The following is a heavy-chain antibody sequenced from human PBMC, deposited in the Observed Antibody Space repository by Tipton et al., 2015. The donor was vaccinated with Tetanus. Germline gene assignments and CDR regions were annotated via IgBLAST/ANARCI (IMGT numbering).Heavy chain of an antibody. Sequence: TLSLTCTVSGGSMSNNYWSWIRQPPGKGLEWIAYIFHSGSTNYSPSLKSRVAISMDTSKNQISLKLSSVTAADTAVYYCARDTVRQQVGGAQWYYLGMDVWGQGTTVTVSS. CDR1: GGSMSNNY. CDR2: IFHSGST. V-gene: IGHV4-59*01. D-gene: IGHD6-13*01. CDR3: ARDTVRQQVGGAQWYYLGMDV. J-gene: IGHJ6*02.